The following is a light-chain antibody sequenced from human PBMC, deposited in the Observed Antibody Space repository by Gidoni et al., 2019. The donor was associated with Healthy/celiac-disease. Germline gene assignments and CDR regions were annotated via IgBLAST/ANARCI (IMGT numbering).Light chain of an antibody. CDR3: QQYGSSPWP. J-gene: IGKJ1*01. Sequence: EIVLTQSPGTLSWSPGERATLSCRASQSVSSSYLAWYQQKPGQAPRLLIYGASSMATCLPDRFSCTGSGTDFTLTISRLEPEDFAVYYCQQYGSSPWPFGQGTKVEIK. CDR1: QSVSSSY. V-gene: IGKV3-20*01. CDR2: GAS.